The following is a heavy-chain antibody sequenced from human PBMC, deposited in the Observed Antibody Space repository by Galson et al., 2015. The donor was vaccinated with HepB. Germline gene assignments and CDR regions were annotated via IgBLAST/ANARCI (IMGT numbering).Heavy chain of an antibody. CDR3: ARDTRGMAVAGTVYFDY. D-gene: IGHD6-19*01. CDR2: IYSDGST. V-gene: IGHV3-53*01. Sequence: SLRLSCAASGFTVNRNYVNWVRQAPGTGLEWVSVIYSDGSTYYADSVKGRFTVSRDNSKNTVYLQMNSLRAEDTAVYYCARDTRGMAVAGTVYFDYWGQGTLVTVSS. J-gene: IGHJ4*02. CDR1: GFTVNRNY.